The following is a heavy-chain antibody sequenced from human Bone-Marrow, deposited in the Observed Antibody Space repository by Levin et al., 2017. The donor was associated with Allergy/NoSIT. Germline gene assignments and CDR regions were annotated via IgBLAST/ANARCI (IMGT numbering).Heavy chain of an antibody. D-gene: IGHD3-10*01. V-gene: IGHV3-15*01. CDR1: GSTFSNVW. CDR3: TRGHPEGTFFDY. Sequence: RTGGSLRLSCVLSGSTFSNVWMTWVRQAPGKGLEWVGRIKSKRDGATTDYAAPVKGRFTISRDDSKNTVYLQMNSLKSEDTGMYYCTRGHPEGTFFDYWGQGTLVTVSS. J-gene: IGHJ4*02. CDR2: IKSKRDGATT.